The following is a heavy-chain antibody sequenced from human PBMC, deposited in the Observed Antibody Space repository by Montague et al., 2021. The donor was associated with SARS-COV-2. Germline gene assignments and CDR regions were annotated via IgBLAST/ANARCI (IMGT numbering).Heavy chain of an antibody. J-gene: IGHJ3*01. CDR2: IYYSGKS. D-gene: IGHD3-9*01. V-gene: IGHV4-39*01. CDR3: ARHQPYYDLLTGNPFDV. Sequence: SETLSLTCTVSGGSVSSGTYYWGWIRQPPGKGLEWIGSIYYSGKSDYNPSLKSRATIFVDTSKNQFSLQLSSATAADTAVYYCARHQPYYDLLTGNPFDVWGQGTMVTVAS. CDR1: GGSVSSGTYY.